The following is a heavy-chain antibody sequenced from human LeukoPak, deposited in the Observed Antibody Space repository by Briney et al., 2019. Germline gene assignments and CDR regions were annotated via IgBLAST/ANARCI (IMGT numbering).Heavy chain of an antibody. CDR1: VFTFSSYG. V-gene: IGHV3-30*02. D-gene: IGHD2-15*01. Sequence: GGSLRLSCAASVFTFSSYGMYWVRQAPGKGLEWVAFIRSDGNKKYYADSVKGRFTISRDNSRNTLYLQMNSLRTEDTAVYYCAKDRSGRHCSDGICHDYNFHYMDVWGKGTTVIVSS. J-gene: IGHJ6*03. CDR3: AKDRSGRHCSDGICHDYNFHYMDV. CDR2: IRSDGNKK.